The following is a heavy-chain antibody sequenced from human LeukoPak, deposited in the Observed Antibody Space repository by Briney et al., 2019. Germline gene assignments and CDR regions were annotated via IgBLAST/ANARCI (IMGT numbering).Heavy chain of an antibody. CDR2: ISGSGVTT. V-gene: IGHV3-23*01. J-gene: IGHJ4*02. Sequence: PGGSLRLSCAASGFTFSSYDMSWVRQAPGKGLEWVSAISGSGVTTYYADSVKGRFTISRDNSKNTLYLQMSSLRAEDTAAYYCAKEERAWDYVGGQGTLVTVSS. CDR1: GFTFSSYD. CDR3: AKEERAWDYV. D-gene: IGHD4-17*01.